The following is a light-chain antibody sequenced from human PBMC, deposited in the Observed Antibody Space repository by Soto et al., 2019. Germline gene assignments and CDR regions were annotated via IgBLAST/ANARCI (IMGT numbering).Light chain of an antibody. J-gene: IGLJ1*01. V-gene: IGLV2-8*01. CDR2: EVS. Sequence: QSVLTQPPSASESPGQSVTISCTGTSSDVGGYNLVSWYQQHPGKAPKLMIFEVSKRPSGVPDRFSGSKSGNTASLTVSGLQAEDEADYYCSSYAGGNNRNVFGTGTKVTVL. CDR1: SSDVGGYNL. CDR3: SSYAGGNNRNV.